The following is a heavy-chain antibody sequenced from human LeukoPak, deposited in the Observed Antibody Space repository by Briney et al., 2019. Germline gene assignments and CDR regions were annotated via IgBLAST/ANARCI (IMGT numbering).Heavy chain of an antibody. D-gene: IGHD1/OR15-1a*01. J-gene: IGHJ4*02. CDR2: ISESGGST. Sequence: GGSLRLPCAASGFTFSSYAMSWVRQAPGKGLEWVSTISESGGSTYYADSVKGRFTISRDNSKNTLYLQMNSLRAEDTAVYYCAKDRMTGTVDYWGQGTLVTVSS. CDR1: GFTFSSYA. V-gene: IGHV3-23*01. CDR3: AKDRMTGTVDY.